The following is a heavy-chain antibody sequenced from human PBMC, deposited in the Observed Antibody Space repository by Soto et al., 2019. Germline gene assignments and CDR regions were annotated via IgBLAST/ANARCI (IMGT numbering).Heavy chain of an antibody. CDR2: ISAYNGNT. CDR3: AGVATMVRGVPMVDY. J-gene: IGHJ4*02. V-gene: IGHV1-18*01. CDR1: GYTFTSYG. Sequence: QVQLVQSGAEVKKPGASVKVSCKASGYTFTSYGITWVRQAPGQGREWMGWISAYNGNTNYAQKVQGRVTMTTDTSTSTGYMELRSLRSDDTAVYYCAGVATMVRGVPMVDYWGQGTLVTVSS. D-gene: IGHD3-10*01.